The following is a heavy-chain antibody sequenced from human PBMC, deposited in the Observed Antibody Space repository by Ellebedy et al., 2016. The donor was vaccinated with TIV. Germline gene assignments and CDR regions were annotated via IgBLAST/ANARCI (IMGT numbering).Heavy chain of an antibody. V-gene: IGHV3-23*01. CDR1: EFTFSSYA. D-gene: IGHD3-22*01. J-gene: IGHJ4*02. CDR3: AKDLPYYYDRSGFYSPSYYFDY. Sequence: GESLKISXAASEFTFSSYAMSWVRQAPGKGLEWVSAISGSGGTTYYADSVKGRFTISRDNSKTTLYLQMNSLRAEDTAVYYCAKDLPYYYDRSGFYSPSYYFDYWGQGTLVTVSS. CDR2: ISGSGGTT.